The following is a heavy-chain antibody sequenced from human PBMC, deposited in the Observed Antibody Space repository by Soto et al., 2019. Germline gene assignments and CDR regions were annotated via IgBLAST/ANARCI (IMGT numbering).Heavy chain of an antibody. J-gene: IGHJ3*02. V-gene: IGHV3-7*01. D-gene: IGHD1-20*01. CDR3: ARDPLITRWGGDAFDI. Sequence: EVQLVESGGGLVQPGGSLRLSCAASGFTFSSYWMSWVRQAPGKGLEWVANIKQDGSEKYYVDSVKGRFTISRDNAKNSLYLQMNSLRAEETAVYYCARDPLITRWGGDAFDIWGQGTMVTVSS. CDR1: GFTFSSYW. CDR2: IKQDGSEK.